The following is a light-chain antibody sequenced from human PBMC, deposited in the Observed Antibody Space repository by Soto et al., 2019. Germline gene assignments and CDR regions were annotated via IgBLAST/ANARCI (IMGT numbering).Light chain of an antibody. Sequence: QSVLTQPPSVSAAPGQRVTIFCSGSSSTIGANYVSWYQQLPGTAPILLIYDNHHRPSGIPDRFSGSKSGTSATLVITGLQTGDEAEYYCRTWDSNLNNGVVFGGGTKLTVL. CDR2: DNH. V-gene: IGLV1-51*01. CDR1: SSTIGANY. CDR3: RTWDSNLNNGVV. J-gene: IGLJ2*01.